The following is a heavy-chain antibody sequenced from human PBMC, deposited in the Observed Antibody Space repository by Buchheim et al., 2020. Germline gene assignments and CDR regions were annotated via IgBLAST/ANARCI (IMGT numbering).Heavy chain of an antibody. CDR3: AVNTAMVKFDY. D-gene: IGHD5-18*01. CDR1: GGSISSYY. V-gene: IGHV4-59*01. J-gene: IGHJ4*02. Sequence: QVQLQESGPGLVKPSETLSLTCTVSGGSISSYYWSWLRQPPGKGLEWIGYIYYSGSTNYNPSLKSRVTISVDTSKNQFSLKLSSVTAADTAVYYCAVNTAMVKFDYWGQGTL. CDR2: IYYSGST.